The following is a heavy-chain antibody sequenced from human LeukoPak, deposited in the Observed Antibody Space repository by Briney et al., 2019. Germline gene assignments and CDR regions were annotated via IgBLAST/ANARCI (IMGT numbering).Heavy chain of an antibody. CDR3: ARDTLYGDYSFDY. V-gene: IGHV3-7*01. D-gene: IGHD4-17*01. Sequence: GGSLRLSCAASGFTFSSYWMSWVRQAPGKGLEWVANIKQDGSEKYYVDSVKGRFTISRDNAKNSLYLQMNSLRAEDTAVYYCARDTLYGDYSFDYWGQGTLVTVSS. J-gene: IGHJ4*02. CDR2: IKQDGSEK. CDR1: GFTFSSYW.